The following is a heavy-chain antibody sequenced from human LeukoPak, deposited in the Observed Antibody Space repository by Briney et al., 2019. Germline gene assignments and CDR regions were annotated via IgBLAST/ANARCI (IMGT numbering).Heavy chain of an antibody. J-gene: IGHJ4*02. CDR3: ARDGGYGSGSFDY. D-gene: IGHD3-10*01. Sequence: GGSLRLSCAASGFTFSSYGMHWVRQAPGKGLEWVAVISYDGSNKYYADSVKGRFTISRDISKNTLYLQMNSLRAEDTAVYYCARDGGYGSGSFDYWGQGTLVTVSS. CDR1: GFTFSSYG. V-gene: IGHV3-30*03. CDR2: ISYDGSNK.